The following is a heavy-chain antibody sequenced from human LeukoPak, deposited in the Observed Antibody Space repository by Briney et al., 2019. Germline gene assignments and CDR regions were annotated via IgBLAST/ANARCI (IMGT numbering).Heavy chain of an antibody. D-gene: IGHD2-21*01. Sequence: PSETLSLTCAVSGGSISSGGYSWNWIRQPPGKGLEWIGYIYHSGSTYYNPSLKSRVTISVDRSKNQFSLKLSSVTAADTAVYYCARAGRRNSLCYFDLWGRGTLVTVSS. CDR1: GGSISSGGYS. V-gene: IGHV4-30-2*01. J-gene: IGHJ2*01. CDR3: ARAGRRNSLCYFDL. CDR2: IYHSGST.